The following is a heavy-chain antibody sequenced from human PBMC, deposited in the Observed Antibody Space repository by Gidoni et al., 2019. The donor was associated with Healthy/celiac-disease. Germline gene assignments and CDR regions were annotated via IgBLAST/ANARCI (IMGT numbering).Heavy chain of an antibody. Sequence: EVQLVESGGVVVQPGGSLRLACAASGFTFDDYTMHWVRQAPGKGLEWVSLISWDGGSTYYADSVKGRFTISRDNSKNSLYLQMNSLRTEDTALYYCAKGVAGYSSGCDYWGQGTLVTVSS. CDR1: GFTFDDYT. J-gene: IGHJ4*02. CDR3: AKGVAGYSSGCDY. V-gene: IGHV3-43*01. D-gene: IGHD6-19*01. CDR2: ISWDGGST.